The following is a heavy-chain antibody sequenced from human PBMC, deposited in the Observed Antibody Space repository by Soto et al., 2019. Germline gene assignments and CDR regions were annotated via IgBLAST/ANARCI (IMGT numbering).Heavy chain of an antibody. CDR1: GFTFSSYA. D-gene: IGHD6-6*01. V-gene: IGHV3-30-3*01. Sequence: QVQLVESGGGVVQPGRSLRLSCAASGFTFSSYAMHWVRQAPGKGLEWVAVISYDGSNKYYADSVKGRFTISRDNSKNTLSLQMNSLRAEDTAVYYCARDGGSSSSSLHYYYYYGMDVWGQGTTVTVSS. CDR3: ARDGGSSSSSLHYYYYYGMDV. CDR2: ISYDGSNK. J-gene: IGHJ6*02.